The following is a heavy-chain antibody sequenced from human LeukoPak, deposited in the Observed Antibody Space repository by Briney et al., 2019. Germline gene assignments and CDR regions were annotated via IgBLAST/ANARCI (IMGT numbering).Heavy chain of an antibody. V-gene: IGHV3-30*18. CDR1: RFTFSSYG. D-gene: IGHD5-18*01. CDR2: ISYDGSNK. Sequence: GGSLRLSCAASRFTFSSYGMHWVRQAPGKGLEWVAVISYDGSNKYYADSVKGRFTISRDNSKNTLYLQMNSLRAEDTAVYYCAKEDTAMVWEVFRYYYYGMDVWGQGTTVTVSS. J-gene: IGHJ6*02. CDR3: AKEDTAMVWEVFRYYYYGMDV.